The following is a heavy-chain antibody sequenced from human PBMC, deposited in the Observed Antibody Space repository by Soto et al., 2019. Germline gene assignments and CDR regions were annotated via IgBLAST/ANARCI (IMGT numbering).Heavy chain of an antibody. Sequence: GGSLRLSCAASGFTFSSYWMSWVRQAPGKGLEWVANIKQDGSEKYYVDSVKGRFTISRDNAKNSLYLQMNSLRAEDTAVYYCAREGSGYSYGHAERRYYYYYGMDVWGQGTTVTVSS. CDR1: GFTFSSYW. CDR2: IKQDGSEK. J-gene: IGHJ6*02. D-gene: IGHD5-18*01. CDR3: AREGSGYSYGHAERRYYYYYGMDV. V-gene: IGHV3-7*05.